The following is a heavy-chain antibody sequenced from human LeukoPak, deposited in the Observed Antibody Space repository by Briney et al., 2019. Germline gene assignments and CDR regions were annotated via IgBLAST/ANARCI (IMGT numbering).Heavy chain of an antibody. Sequence: GSSVKVSCKASGGTFSSYAISWVRQAPGQGLEWMGGIIPIFGTANYAQKFQGRVTITTDESTSTAYMELSSLRSEDTGVYYCARTYYYGSGSYFSFDIWGQGTMVTVSS. CDR1: GGTFSSYA. D-gene: IGHD3-10*01. CDR2: IIPIFGTA. CDR3: ARTYYYGSGSYFSFDI. V-gene: IGHV1-69*05. J-gene: IGHJ3*02.